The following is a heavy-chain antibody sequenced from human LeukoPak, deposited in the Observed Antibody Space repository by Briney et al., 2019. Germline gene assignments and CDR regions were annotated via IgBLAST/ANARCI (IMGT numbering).Heavy chain of an antibody. D-gene: IGHD2-15*01. Sequence: SVKVSCKASGGTFSSYAISWVRQAPGQVLEWMERIIPIFGTANYTQKFQGRGMISTDESTSPAYMELSSLRSDDTAVYYCALRPGGGSDAFDIWGQGTMVTVSS. V-gene: IGHV1-69*05. CDR1: GGTFSSYA. CDR3: ALRPGGGSDAFDI. CDR2: IIPIFGTA. J-gene: IGHJ3*02.